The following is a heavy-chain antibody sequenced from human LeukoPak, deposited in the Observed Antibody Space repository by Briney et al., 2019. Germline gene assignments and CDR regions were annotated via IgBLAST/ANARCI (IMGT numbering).Heavy chain of an antibody. CDR2: ISYPGST. Sequence: SESLSLTCTGSGGSISNSSFYWGWIRQPPGKGLECIASISYPGSTFYNPSLRSRVTISVDTSKNQFSLRLSSVTAADTAVYYCAAGYTTSLYYFDYWGQGPLVTVSS. V-gene: IGHV4-39*01. CDR3: AAGYTTSLYYFDY. CDR1: GGSISNSSFY. D-gene: IGHD6-13*01. J-gene: IGHJ4*02.